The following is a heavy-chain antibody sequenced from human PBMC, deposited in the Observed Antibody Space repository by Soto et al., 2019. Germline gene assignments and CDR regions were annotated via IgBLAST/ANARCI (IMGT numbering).Heavy chain of an antibody. CDR1: GFVFSTYA. V-gene: IGHV3-74*01. CDR3: ARGGLEGGS. D-gene: IGHD5-12*01. Sequence: EVHLVESGGGLVQPGGSLKLSCAASGFVFSTYAMHWVRQAPGKGLVSVSRINADGTDTKYADSVKGRFTISRDNVKNILFLQMDSLRADDTAVYFCARGGLEGGSWGQGTLVTVSS. CDR2: INADGTDT. J-gene: IGHJ5*02.